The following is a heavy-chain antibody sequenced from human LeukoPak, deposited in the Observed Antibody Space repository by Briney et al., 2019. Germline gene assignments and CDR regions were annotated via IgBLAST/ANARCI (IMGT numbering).Heavy chain of an antibody. D-gene: IGHD2-2*01. J-gene: IGHJ5*02. CDR3: ARDSGGYCTITNCQNWFDP. CDR1: GYTFSSHG. V-gene: IGHV1-18*01. Sequence: ASVKVSCKASGYTFSSHGISWVRQAPGQGLEWMGWISAYNGNTNYAQKLQGRITMTTDTSTSTAYMELRSLGSDDTAVYYCARDSGGYCTITNCQNWFDPWGQGTLVTVSS. CDR2: ISAYNGNT.